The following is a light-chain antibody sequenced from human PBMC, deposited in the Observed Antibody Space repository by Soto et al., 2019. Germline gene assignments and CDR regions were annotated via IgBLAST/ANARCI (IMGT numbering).Light chain of an antibody. CDR2: GNS. CDR1: SSNIGAGSD. V-gene: IGLV1-40*01. CDR3: QAYDSGLSGPV. J-gene: IGLJ1*01. Sequence: QSVLTQPPSVSGAPGQRVTVSCTGSSSNIGAGSDVQWYQQLPGTAPKLLIYGNSNRPSGVPDRFSGSKSGTSASLAITGLQAADEADYYCQAYDSGLSGPVFGTGTKLTVL.